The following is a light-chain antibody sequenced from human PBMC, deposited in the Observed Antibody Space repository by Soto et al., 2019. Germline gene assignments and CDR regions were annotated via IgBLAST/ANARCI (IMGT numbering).Light chain of an antibody. CDR2: GAS. J-gene: IGKJ1*01. CDR1: QNIDMY. V-gene: IGKV1-39*01. Sequence: DIHMTQSPSSLSASVGDTVTITCRASQNIDMYLNWYQQRPGKAPRVLISGASNLQSGVPSRFSGSGSGTDFTLTISSLQSEDFASYFCQHTFNSPPWTFGQGTKVDLK. CDR3: QHTFNSPPWT.